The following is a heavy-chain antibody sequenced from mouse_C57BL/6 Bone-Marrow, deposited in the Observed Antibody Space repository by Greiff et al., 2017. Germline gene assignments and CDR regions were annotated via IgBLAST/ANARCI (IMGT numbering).Heavy chain of an antibody. D-gene: IGHD3-1*01. V-gene: IGHV2-5*01. CDR2: IWRGGST. CDR1: GFSLTSYG. Sequence: QVQLQQSGPGLVQPSQSLSITCTVSGFSLTSYGVHWVRQSPGKGLEWLGVIWRGGSTDYKAAFMSRLSITKDNSKSQVFFKMNSLQADDTAIYYCAKIGDSYYAMDYWGQGTSVTVSS. J-gene: IGHJ4*01. CDR3: AKIGDSYYAMDY.